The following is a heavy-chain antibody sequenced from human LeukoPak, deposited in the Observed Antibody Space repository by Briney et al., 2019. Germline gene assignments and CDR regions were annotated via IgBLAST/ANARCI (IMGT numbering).Heavy chain of an antibody. CDR1: GYTLTGYY. J-gene: IGHJ4*02. D-gene: IGHD3-22*01. CDR2: INPNSGGT. Sequence: ASVKVSCKASGYTLTGYYMHRVRQPPGQGLEWMGWINPNSGGTNYAQKFQGRVTMTRDTSISTAYMELSRLRSDDTAVYYCARDRDDSSGYYFSFDYWGQGTLVTVSS. V-gene: IGHV1-2*02. CDR3: ARDRDDSSGYYFSFDY.